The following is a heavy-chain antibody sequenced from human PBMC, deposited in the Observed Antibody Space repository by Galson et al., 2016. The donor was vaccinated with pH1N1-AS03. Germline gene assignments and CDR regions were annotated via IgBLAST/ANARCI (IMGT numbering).Heavy chain of an antibody. CDR2: ISHVGIT. D-gene: IGHD3-10*02. J-gene: IGHJ5*02. V-gene: IGHV4-38-2*02. CDR1: HYSVGSNQY. CDR3: AGELYCVRGRCYLGGNWFDP. Sequence: LSLTCTVSHYSVGSNQYWGWIRQPPGKGLEWIGSISHVGITYFNPSLKSRLTMSVDTSKNQFSLKLTSVTASDTAIYYCAGELYCVRGRCYLGGNWFDPWGPGTLVIVSS.